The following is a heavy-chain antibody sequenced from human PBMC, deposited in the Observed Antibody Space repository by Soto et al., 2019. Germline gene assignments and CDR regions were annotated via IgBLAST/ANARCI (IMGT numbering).Heavy chain of an antibody. J-gene: IGHJ6*02. V-gene: IGHV4-34*01. Sequence: PSETLSLTCAVYGGSFSGYYWSWIRQPPGKGLEWIGEINHSGSTNYNPSLKSRVTISVDTSKNQFSLKLSSVTAADTAVYYCARSRRWWTNSGSYYGYYYYGMDVWGQGTTVT. CDR3: ARSRRWWTNSGSYYGYYYYGMDV. CDR1: GGSFSGYY. CDR2: INHSGST. D-gene: IGHD3-10*01.